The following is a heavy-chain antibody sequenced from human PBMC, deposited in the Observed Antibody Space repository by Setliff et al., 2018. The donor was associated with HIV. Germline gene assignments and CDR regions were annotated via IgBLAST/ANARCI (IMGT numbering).Heavy chain of an antibody. CDR3: TRGGGYYNFWSGYSPVYYYGMDV. Sequence: WVRQAPGKGLEWVGFIRTKAYGGTTEYAASVKGRFTISRDDSKSIAYLQMNSLKTEDTAVYYCTRGGGYYNFWSGYSPVYYYGMDVWGQGTTVTVSS. J-gene: IGHJ6*02. CDR2: IRTKAYGGTT. V-gene: IGHV3-49*02. D-gene: IGHD3-3*01.